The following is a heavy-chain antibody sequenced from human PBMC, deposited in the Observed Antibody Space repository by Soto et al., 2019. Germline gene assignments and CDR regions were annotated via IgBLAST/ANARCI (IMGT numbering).Heavy chain of an antibody. J-gene: IGHJ6*02. Sequence: GESLKISCHGSGYSFTSYWITWVRQTPGKGLEWMGRIDPSDSYTNYSPSFQGHVTISADRSISTAYLQWSSLEASDTAIYYCARRLSGPKEEYNAYYFYGLDVWGQGTTVTVSS. CDR2: IDPSDSYT. D-gene: IGHD1-1*01. V-gene: IGHV5-10-1*01. CDR3: ARRLSGPKEEYNAYYFYGLDV. CDR1: GYSFTSYW.